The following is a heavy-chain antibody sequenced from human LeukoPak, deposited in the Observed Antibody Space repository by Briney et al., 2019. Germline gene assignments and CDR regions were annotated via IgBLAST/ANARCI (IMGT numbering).Heavy chain of an antibody. D-gene: IGHD3-10*01. CDR2: IYRIGNT. CDR1: GDSISSDY. V-gene: IGHV4-59*01. CDR3: ARHYYGSGSYYYPVVYFDY. J-gene: IGHJ4*02. Sequence: SETLSLTCSVSGDSISSDYRSWIRQPPGKGLEWIGYIYRIGNTDYNPSLKSRVTISVDTSKNQFSLKLSSVTAADTAVYYCARHYYGSGSYYYPVVYFDYWGQGTLVTVSS.